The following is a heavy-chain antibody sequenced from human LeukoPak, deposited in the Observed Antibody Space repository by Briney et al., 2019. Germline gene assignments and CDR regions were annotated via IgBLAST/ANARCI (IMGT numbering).Heavy chain of an antibody. J-gene: IGHJ4*02. CDR1: GYTFTGYY. V-gene: IGHV1-2*02. Sequence: GASVKVSCKASGYTFTGYYMHWVRQAPGQGLEWMGWINPNSGGTNYAQKFQGRVTMTRDTPISTAYMELSRLRSDDTAVYYCARALDIAVAGTTDYWGQGTLVTVSS. CDR3: ARALDIAVAGTTDY. CDR2: INPNSGGT. D-gene: IGHD6-19*01.